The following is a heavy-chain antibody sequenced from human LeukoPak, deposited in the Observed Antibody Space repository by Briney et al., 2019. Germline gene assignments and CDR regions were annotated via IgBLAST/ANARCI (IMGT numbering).Heavy chain of an antibody. Sequence: GGSLRLSCAASGFSVSYKYMSWVRQAPGKGLEWVSAISGSGGSTYYADSVKGRFTISRDNSKNTLYLQMNSLRAEDTAVYYCAKTRRGVTSYFDYWGQGTLVTVSS. CDR1: GFSVSYKY. CDR2: ISGSGGST. J-gene: IGHJ4*02. D-gene: IGHD2-21*02. V-gene: IGHV3-23*01. CDR3: AKTRRGVTSYFDY.